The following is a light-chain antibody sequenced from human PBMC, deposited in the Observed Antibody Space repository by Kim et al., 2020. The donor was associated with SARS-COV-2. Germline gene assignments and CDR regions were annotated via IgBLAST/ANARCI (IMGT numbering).Light chain of an antibody. CDR2: DVI. J-gene: IGLJ3*02. V-gene: IGLV2-14*03. CDR1: SSDVGGYNY. Sequence: GQSITISCTGTSSDVGGYNYVSWYQQHPGKAPKLMIYDVIHRPSGVSKRFSGSKSGNTASLTISGLQAEDEADYYCSSYTSRSTWVFGGGTQLTVL. CDR3: SSYTSRSTWV.